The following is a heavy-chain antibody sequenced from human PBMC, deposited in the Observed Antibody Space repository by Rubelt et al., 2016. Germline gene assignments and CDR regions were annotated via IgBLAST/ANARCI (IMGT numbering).Heavy chain of an antibody. V-gene: IGHV3-20*03. CDR2: IDRNGATT. J-gene: IGHJ4*02. D-gene: IGHD6-13*01. Sequence: WVRQVPGKGLEWVSGIDRNGATTTYADSVKGRFTISRDNAKNSLYLQMNSLRAEDTALYYCARTYSTTWYRHPDYWGQGTLVTVSS. CDR3: ARTYSTTWYRHPDY.